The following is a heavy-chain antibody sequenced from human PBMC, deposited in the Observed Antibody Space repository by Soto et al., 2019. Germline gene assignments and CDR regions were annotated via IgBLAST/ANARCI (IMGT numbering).Heavy chain of an antibody. CDR1: GGTFTDYS. CDR2: TIPIVGTA. D-gene: IGHD3-22*01. J-gene: IGHJ4*02. Sequence: QVQLVQSGAGVKTPGSSVKVSCKPSGGTFTDYSFDWVRQAPGQGLEWMGRTIPIVGTASYAQKFQGRVTITADKSTSTVYMELSSLRSEDTAVYYCARKDSSSLDSWGQGTLVTVSA. CDR3: ARKDSSSLDS. V-gene: IGHV1-69*08.